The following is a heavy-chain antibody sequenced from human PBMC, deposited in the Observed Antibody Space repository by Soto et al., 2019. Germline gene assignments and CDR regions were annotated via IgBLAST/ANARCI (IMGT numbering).Heavy chain of an antibody. CDR1: GFTLSSYE. CDR2: ISSSGRTI. J-gene: IGHJ6*02. V-gene: IGHV3-48*03. Sequence: EVQLVEYGGGLVQPGGSLRLSCAASGFTLSSYEMNWVRQAPGEGLEWVSYISSSGRTIYYADSVKGRFTISRDNAKNSLYLQMNSLRAEDTAIYYCARDLVRARGVFEYYYGMDVWGHGTTVTVSS. CDR3: ARDLVRARGVFEYYYGMDV. D-gene: IGHD3-10*01.